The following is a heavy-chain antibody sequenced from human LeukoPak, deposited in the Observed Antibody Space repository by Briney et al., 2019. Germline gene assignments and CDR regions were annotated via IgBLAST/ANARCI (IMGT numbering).Heavy chain of an antibody. J-gene: IGHJ4*02. V-gene: IGHV1-18*01. D-gene: IGHD3-9*01. CDR2: ISAYDGNT. CDR3: ARDLAVLRYFDWYDLFDY. Sequence: ASVKVSCKASGYTFTSYGISWVRQAPGQGLEWMGCISAYDGNTNYAQKLQGRVTMTTDTSTSTAYMELRSLRSDDTAVYYCARDLAVLRYFDWYDLFDYWGQGTLVTVSS. CDR1: GYTFTSYG.